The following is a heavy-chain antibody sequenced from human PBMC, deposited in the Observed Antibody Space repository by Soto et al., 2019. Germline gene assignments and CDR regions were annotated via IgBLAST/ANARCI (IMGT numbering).Heavy chain of an antibody. D-gene: IGHD3-10*01. CDR2: IYYSGST. CDR3: ARGSYCGSGGYGPWFDH. J-gene: IGHJ5*02. Sequence: SETLSLTCTVSGGSISSGDYYWSWIRQPPGKGLEWIGYIYYSGSTYYNPSLKSRVTISVDTSKNQFSLKLSSVTAADTAVYYCARGSYCGSGGYGPWFDHCGQGSRVTGFS. CDR1: GGSISSGDYY. V-gene: IGHV4-30-4*01.